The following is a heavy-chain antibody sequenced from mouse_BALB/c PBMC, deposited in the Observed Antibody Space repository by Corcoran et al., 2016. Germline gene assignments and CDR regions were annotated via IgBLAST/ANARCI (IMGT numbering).Heavy chain of an antibody. D-gene: IGHD1-1*01. V-gene: IGHV14-3*02. J-gene: IGHJ4*01. CDR3: ALYYGSSYAMDY. CDR1: GFNIKDTY. Sequence: EVQLQQSGAELVKPGASVKLSCTASGFNIKDTYMHWVKQRPEQGLEWIGRIDPANGNTKYDPKFQGKATITADTSSNTAYLQLSSLTSEDTAVYYCALYYGSSYAMDYWGQGTSVTVSS. CDR2: IDPANGNT.